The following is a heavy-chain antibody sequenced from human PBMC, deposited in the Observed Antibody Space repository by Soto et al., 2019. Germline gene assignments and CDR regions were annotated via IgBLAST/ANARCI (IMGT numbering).Heavy chain of an antibody. Sequence: GGSLRLSCAASGFTVSSNYMSWVRQAPGRGLEWVSVIYSGGSTYYADSVKGRFTISRDNSENTLYLQMNSLRAEDTAVYYCARTCSGGTCSFDYWGQGTLVTVSS. CDR1: GFTVSSNY. CDR3: ARTCSGGTCSFDY. CDR2: IYSGGST. D-gene: IGHD2-15*01. J-gene: IGHJ4*02. V-gene: IGHV3-66*01.